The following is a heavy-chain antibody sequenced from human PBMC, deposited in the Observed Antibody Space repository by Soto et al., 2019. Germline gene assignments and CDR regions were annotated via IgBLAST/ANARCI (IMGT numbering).Heavy chain of an antibody. CDR1: GLSFSTYW. CDR3: ERAGTSPSYQYTLDV. D-gene: IGHD2-2*01. CDR2: INSDGSKI. V-gene: IGHV3-74*01. J-gene: IGHJ6*02. Sequence: GGSLRLSCAVSGLSFSTYWIHWVRQAPGKGLVWVSRINSDGSKIDYADSVKGRFTISRDNARNTLNLQMNSLTAEDTAIYYCERAGTSPSYQYTLDVWGQGTTVTVSS.